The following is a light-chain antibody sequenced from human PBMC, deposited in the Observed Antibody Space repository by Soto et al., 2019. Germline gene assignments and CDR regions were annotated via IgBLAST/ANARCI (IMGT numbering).Light chain of an antibody. CDR1: SSDVGGYNY. CDR2: EVS. V-gene: IGLV2-14*01. CDR3: SSYTSSSSLGV. J-gene: IGLJ3*02. Sequence: QSVLTQPASVSGSPGQSITISCTGTSSDVGGYNYVSWYQQHPGKAPKLMIYEVSNRPSGVSDRFSGSKSGNTASLTISGLQAEDGADYYCSSYTSSSSLGVFGGGTKLTVL.